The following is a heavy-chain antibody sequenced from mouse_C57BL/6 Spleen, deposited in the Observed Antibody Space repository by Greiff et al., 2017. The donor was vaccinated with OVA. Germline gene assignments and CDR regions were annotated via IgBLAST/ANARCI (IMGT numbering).Heavy chain of an antibody. CDR2: IDPETGGT. D-gene: IGHD2-4*01. V-gene: IGHV1-15*01. J-gene: IGHJ2*01. CDR1: GYTFTDYE. Sequence: QVHVKQSGAELVRPGASVTLSCKASGYTFTDYEMHWVKQTPVHGLEWIGAIDPETGGTAYNQKFKGKAILTADKSSSTAYMELRSLTSEDSAVYYCTRGDYDGPCYFHYWGQGTTLTVSS. CDR3: TRGDYDGPCYFHY.